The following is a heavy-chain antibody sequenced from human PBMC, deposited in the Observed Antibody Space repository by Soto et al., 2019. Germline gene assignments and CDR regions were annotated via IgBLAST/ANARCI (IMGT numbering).Heavy chain of an antibody. J-gene: IGHJ6*03. CDR1: GFTFSDYY. CDR2: ISSSGSTI. V-gene: IGHV3-11*01. CDR3: ARDRYDILTGWYDHYYMDV. D-gene: IGHD3-9*01. Sequence: GGSLRLSCAASGFTFSDYYMSWIRQAPGKGLEWVSYISSSGSTIYYADSVKGRFTISRDNAKNSLYLQMNSLRAEDTAVYYCARDRYDILTGWYDHYYMDVWGKGTTVTVSS.